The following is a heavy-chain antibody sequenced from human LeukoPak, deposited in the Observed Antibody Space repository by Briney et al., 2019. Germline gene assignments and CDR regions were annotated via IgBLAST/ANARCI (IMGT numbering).Heavy chain of an antibody. CDR3: TTRNRGVSNRDSVL. CDR1: GFTVSNNY. CDR2: IKSKTDGGTT. J-gene: IGHJ4*02. Sequence: PGGSLRLSCAVSGFTVSNNYMSWVRQAPGKGLEWVGRIKSKTDGGTTDYAAPVKGRFTISRDDSKNTLYLQMNSLKTEDTAVYYCTTRNRGVSNRDSVLWGQGTLVTVSS. V-gene: IGHV3-15*01. D-gene: IGHD3-10*01.